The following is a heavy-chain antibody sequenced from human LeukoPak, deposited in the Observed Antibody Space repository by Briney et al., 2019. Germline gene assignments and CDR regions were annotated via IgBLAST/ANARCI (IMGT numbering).Heavy chain of an antibody. CDR3: ARAVETYYYDSSGYYYFDY. J-gene: IGHJ4*02. CDR2: IIPIFGTA. D-gene: IGHD3-22*01. CDR1: GGTFSSYA. V-gene: IGHV1-69*13. Sequence: ASVKVSCKASGGTFSSYAISWVRQAPGQGLEWMGGIIPIFGTANYAQKFQGRVTITADESTSTAYMELSSLRSEDTAVYYCARAVETYYYDSSGYYYFDYWGQGTLVTVSS.